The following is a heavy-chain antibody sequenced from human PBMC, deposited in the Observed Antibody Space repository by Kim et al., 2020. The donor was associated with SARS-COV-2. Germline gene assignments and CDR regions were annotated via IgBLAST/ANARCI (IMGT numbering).Heavy chain of an antibody. J-gene: IGHJ4*01. CDR3: AKGHGDYLAYYF. CDR2: ISYDGTSYDGANK. V-gene: IGHV3-30*18. Sequence: GGSLRLSCTASGFVFSAYAMNWVRQAPGKGLEWVAVISYDGTSYDGANKNYADSVKGRFTISRDNSKNTLYLQMNSLRAEDTAGYYCAKGHGDYLAYYF. CDR1: GFVFSAYA. D-gene: IGHD4-17*01.